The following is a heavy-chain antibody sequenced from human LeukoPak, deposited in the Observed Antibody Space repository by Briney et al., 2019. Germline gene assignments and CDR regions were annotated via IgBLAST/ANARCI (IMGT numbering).Heavy chain of an antibody. J-gene: IGHJ4*02. Sequence: GGSLRLSCAASGFTFSSYAMTWVRQAPGEGLEWVSGISGGGDNTYYADSVKGRFTLSRDNSKNTLYLQMNSLRAEDTAVYYCAKDHGYCTSTSCVFDYWGQGILVTVSS. D-gene: IGHD2-2*01. V-gene: IGHV3-23*01. CDR3: AKDHGYCTSTSCVFDY. CDR2: ISGGGDNT. CDR1: GFTFSSYA.